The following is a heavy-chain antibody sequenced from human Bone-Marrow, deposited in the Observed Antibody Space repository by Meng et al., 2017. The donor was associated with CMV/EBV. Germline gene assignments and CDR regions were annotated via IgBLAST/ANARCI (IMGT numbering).Heavy chain of an antibody. CDR3: ARGPPTAEWELLGIFLL. D-gene: IGHD1-26*01. CDR2: INSDGSST. Sequence: ETLSLTCAASGFTFSSYWMHWVRQAPGKGLVWVSRINSDGSSTSYADSVKGRFTISRDNAKNTLYLQMNSLRAEDTAVYYCARGPPTAEWELLGIFLLWGQGTLVTVSS. J-gene: IGHJ4*02. V-gene: IGHV3-74*01. CDR1: GFTFSSYW.